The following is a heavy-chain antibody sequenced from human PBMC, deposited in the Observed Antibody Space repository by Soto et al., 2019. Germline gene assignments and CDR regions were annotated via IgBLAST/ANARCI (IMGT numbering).Heavy chain of an antibody. J-gene: IGHJ4*02. Sequence: QLQLQESGPGLVKPSGTLSLTCGVSGGSLSTPVWWRWVRLPPGKGLEWIGEVFHSGSANYNPSLQSRVTISLDKSTNQVSLRLSSVTAADTAVYYCARKAWTRLAYGGQGALVTVSS. CDR2: VFHSGSA. CDR3: ARKAWTRLAY. CDR1: GGSLSTPVW. D-gene: IGHD1-1*01. V-gene: IGHV4-4*02.